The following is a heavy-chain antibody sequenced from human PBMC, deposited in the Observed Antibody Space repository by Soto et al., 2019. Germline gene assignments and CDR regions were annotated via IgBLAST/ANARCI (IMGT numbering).Heavy chain of an antibody. CDR1: GFTFSSYA. Sequence: GGSLRLSCAASGFTFSSYAMSWVRQAPGKGLEWVSAISGSGGSTYYADSVKGRFTISRDNSKNTLYLQMNSLRAEDTAVYYCAKGAMVRGVIRTRRVSYYYYGMDGWGQGTTVTVSS. J-gene: IGHJ6*02. CDR3: AKGAMVRGVIRTRRVSYYYYGMDG. D-gene: IGHD3-10*01. CDR2: ISGSGGST. V-gene: IGHV3-23*01.